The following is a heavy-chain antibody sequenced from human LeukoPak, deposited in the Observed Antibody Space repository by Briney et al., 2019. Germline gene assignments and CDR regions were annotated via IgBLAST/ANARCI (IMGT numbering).Heavy chain of an antibody. CDR1: GFTFSSYS. D-gene: IGHD3/OR15-3a*01. J-gene: IGHJ4*02. CDR2: ISSSSSTI. V-gene: IGHV3-48*04. CDR3: ASRPYGFLGPFDY. Sequence: QSGGSLRLSCAASGFTFSSYSMNWVRQAPGKGLEWVSYISSSSSTIYYADSVKGRFTISRDNAKNSLYLQMNSLRAEDTAVYYCASRPYGFLGPFDYWGQGTLVTVSS.